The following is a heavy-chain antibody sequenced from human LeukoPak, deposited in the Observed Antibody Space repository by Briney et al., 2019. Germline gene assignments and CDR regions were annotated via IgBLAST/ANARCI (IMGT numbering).Heavy chain of an antibody. CDR1: GFTFSSYR. D-gene: IGHD3-16*01. Sequence: GGSLRLSCVASGFTFSSYRMTWVRQAPGKGLEWVANIKKDGSEKYYVDSVKGRFTISRDNAKTSLYLQMNSLRAEDTAVYYCARDRAAGAYPWYFDYWGQGTLVTVSS. J-gene: IGHJ4*02. CDR2: IKKDGSEK. CDR3: ARDRAAGAYPWYFDY. V-gene: IGHV3-7*01.